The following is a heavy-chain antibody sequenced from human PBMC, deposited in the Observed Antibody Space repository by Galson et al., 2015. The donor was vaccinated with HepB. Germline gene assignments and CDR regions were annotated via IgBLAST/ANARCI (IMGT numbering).Heavy chain of an antibody. V-gene: IGHV3-9*01. CDR2: ISWSGGSK. CDR1: FDDYA. CDR3: AKSSPTGDRLYYYYGMDV. J-gene: IGHJ6*02. D-gene: IGHD7-27*01. Sequence: FDDYAMHWVRQAPGKGLEWVSGISWSGGSKGYADSVKGRFIISRDNAKNSLFLQMNSLRAEDTALYYCAKSSPTGDRLYYYYGMDVWGQGTTVTVSS.